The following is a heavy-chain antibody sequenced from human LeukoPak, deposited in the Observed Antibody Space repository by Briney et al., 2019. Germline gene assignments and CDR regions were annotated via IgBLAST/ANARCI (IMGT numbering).Heavy chain of an antibody. J-gene: IGHJ4*02. Sequence: SETLSLTCTVYGASISSSSYYWGWIRQPPGKGLEWIGSIYYNGDTYYNSSLKSRLTISVDTSKNQFTLKLSSMTAADTALYYCARLRGYTSGNPGYWGQGSLVTVSS. V-gene: IGHV4-39*01. D-gene: IGHD5-18*01. CDR1: GASISSSSYY. CDR2: IYYNGDT. CDR3: ARLRGYTSGNPGY.